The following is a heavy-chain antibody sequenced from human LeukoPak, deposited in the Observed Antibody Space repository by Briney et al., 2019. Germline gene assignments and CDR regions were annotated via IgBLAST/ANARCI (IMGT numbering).Heavy chain of an antibody. D-gene: IGHD3-3*01. V-gene: IGHV3-7*01. Sequence: GGSLRLSCAASGFTFSSYWMSWVRQAPGKGLEWVANIKRDGSEKYYVDSVKGRFTISRDNAKNSLYLQMNSLRAEDTAVYYCARVGDYDFWSGYYRAVTFDYWGQGTLVTVSS. J-gene: IGHJ4*02. CDR1: GFTFSSYW. CDR3: ARVGDYDFWSGYYRAVTFDY. CDR2: IKRDGSEK.